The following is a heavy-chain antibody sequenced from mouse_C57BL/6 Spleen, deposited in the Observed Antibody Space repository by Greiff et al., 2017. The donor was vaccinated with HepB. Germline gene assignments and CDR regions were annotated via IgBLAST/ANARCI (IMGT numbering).Heavy chain of an antibody. Sequence: QVQLQQSGAELARPGASVKLSCKASGYTFTSYGISWVKQRTGQGLEWIGEIYPRSGNTYYNEKFKGKATLTADKSSSTAYMELRSLTSEASAVYFCARSEFTTVVSWYFDDWGTGTTVTVSS. CDR1: GYTFTSYG. V-gene: IGHV1-81*01. D-gene: IGHD1-1*01. CDR3: ARSEFTTVVSWYFDD. J-gene: IGHJ1*03. CDR2: IYPRSGNT.